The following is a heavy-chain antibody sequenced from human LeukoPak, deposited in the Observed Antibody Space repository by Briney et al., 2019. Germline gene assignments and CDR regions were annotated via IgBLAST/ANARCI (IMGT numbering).Heavy chain of an antibody. CDR1: GGSISSGGYS. CDR2: IYHSGTT. J-gene: IGHJ1*01. Sequence: PSETLSLTCGVSGGSISSGGYSWSWIRQPPGKGLEWIGYIYHSGTTYYNPSLKSRVTISVDRSKNQFSLKLSSVTAADTAVYYCARTGQQLTRRMGYFQHWGQGTLVTVSS. D-gene: IGHD6-13*01. CDR3: ARTGQQLTRRMGYFQH. V-gene: IGHV4-30-2*01.